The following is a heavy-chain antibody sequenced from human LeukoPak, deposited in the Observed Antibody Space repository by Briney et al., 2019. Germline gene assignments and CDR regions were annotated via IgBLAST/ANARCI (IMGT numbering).Heavy chain of an antibody. J-gene: IGHJ4*02. V-gene: IGHV4-34*01. CDR1: GGSFSGYY. Sequence: TSETLPLTCAVYGGSFSGYYWTWIRQPPGKGLEWIGEINHSGSTNYNPSLKSRVTISVDTSKTQFSLKLSSVTAADTAVYYCAIVTARSFDYWGQGTLVTVSS. CDR2: INHSGST. D-gene: IGHD6-6*01. CDR3: AIVTARSFDY.